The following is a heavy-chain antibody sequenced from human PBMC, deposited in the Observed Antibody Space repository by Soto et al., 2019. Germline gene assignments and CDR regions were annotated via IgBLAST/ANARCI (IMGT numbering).Heavy chain of an antibody. CDR2: IIPILGIA. CDR1: GGTFSSYT. V-gene: IGHV1-69*08. J-gene: IGHJ6*02. CDR3: ARDKVVVPAIRSYYGMDV. Sequence: QVQLVQSGAEVKKPGSSVKVSCKASGGTFSSYTISWVRQAPGQGLEWMGRIIPILGIANYAQKFQGRVTLTDDKSTSTANMELSSLRSEDTAVYYCARDKVVVPAIRSYYGMDVWGQGTTVTVSS. D-gene: IGHD2-21*02.